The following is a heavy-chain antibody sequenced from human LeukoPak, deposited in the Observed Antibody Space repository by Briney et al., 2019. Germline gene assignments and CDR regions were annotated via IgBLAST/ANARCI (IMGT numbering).Heavy chain of an antibody. CDR3: ATVLVGYSSGWYSN. D-gene: IGHD6-19*01. V-gene: IGHV1-24*01. CDR1: GYTLTELS. J-gene: IGHJ4*02. Sequence: ASVKVSCKVSGYTLTELSMHWVRQAPGKGLEWMGGFDLEDGETIYAQKFQGRVTMTEDTSTDTAYMELSSLRSEDTAVYYCATVLVGYSSGWYSNWGQGTLVTVSS. CDR2: FDLEDGET.